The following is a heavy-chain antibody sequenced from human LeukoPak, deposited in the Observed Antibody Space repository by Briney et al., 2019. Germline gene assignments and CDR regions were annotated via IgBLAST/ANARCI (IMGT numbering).Heavy chain of an antibody. V-gene: IGHV3-7*01. Sequence: GGSLRLSCAASGFTFSSYWMSWVRQAPGKGLEWVANIKQDGSEKYYVDSVKGRFTISRDNAKNSLYLQMNSLRAEDTAVYYCARDGVLLWFGESRPRHNWCDPWGQGTLVTVSS. D-gene: IGHD3-10*01. CDR3: ARDGVLLWFGESRPRHNWCDP. CDR1: GFTFSSYW. J-gene: IGHJ5*02. CDR2: IKQDGSEK.